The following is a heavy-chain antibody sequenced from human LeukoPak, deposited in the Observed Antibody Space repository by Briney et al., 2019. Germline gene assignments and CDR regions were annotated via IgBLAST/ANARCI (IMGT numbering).Heavy chain of an antibody. D-gene: IGHD3-10*01. CDR2: ISASGIMK. CDR3: ARDDPITMVRGVIITSEYYGMDV. V-gene: IGHV3-11*01. CDR1: GFTFTDFY. Sequence: GGSLRLSCATSGFTFTDFYMTWFRQAPGRGLEWVSHISASGIMKFYEDSVKGRFTVSRDNVNQSLHLQMNSLRPEDTAVYYCARDDPITMVRGVIITSEYYGMDVWGQGTTVTVSS. J-gene: IGHJ6*02.